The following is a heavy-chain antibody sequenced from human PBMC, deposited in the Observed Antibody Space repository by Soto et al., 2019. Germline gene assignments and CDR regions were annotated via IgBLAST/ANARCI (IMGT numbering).Heavy chain of an antibody. J-gene: IGHJ4*02. CDR1: GFSLSTSGVG. V-gene: IGHV2-5*02. CDR3: AHSLYYYDSSGYGPFDY. CDR2: IYWDDDK. D-gene: IGHD3-22*01. Sequence: QITLKESGPTLVKPTQTLTLTCTFSGFSLSTSGVGVGWIRQPPGKALEWLALIYWDDDKRYSPSLKSRLTITKDTSKNQVLLTMTNMDPVDTATYYCAHSLYYYDSSGYGPFDYWGQGTLVTVSS.